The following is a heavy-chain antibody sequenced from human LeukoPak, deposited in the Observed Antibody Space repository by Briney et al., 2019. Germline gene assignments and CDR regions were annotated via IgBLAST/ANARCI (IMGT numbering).Heavy chain of an antibody. CDR1: GGSFSGYY. CDR3: ARGSAARPFDP. D-gene: IGHD6-6*01. J-gene: IGHJ5*02. Sequence: SETLSLTCAVYGGSFSGYYWSWIRQPPGKALEWIGEINHSGSTNYNPSLKSRVTISVDTSKNQFSLKLSSVTAADTAVYYCARGSAARPFDPWGQGTLVTVSS. CDR2: INHSGST. V-gene: IGHV4-34*01.